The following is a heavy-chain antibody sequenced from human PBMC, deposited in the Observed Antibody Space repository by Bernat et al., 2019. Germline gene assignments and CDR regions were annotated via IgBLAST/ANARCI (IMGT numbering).Heavy chain of an antibody. J-gene: IGHJ4*02. CDR3: AKEDALYGGEDCYALDS. CDR2: ISGRGETDGDNT. D-gene: IGHD2-21*02. V-gene: IGHV3-23*01. Sequence: EVHLLESGGGLAQPGGSLRLSCATSGFTFSPYAMNWVRQAPGKGLEWASGISGRGETDGDNTRYAGSVKGRFTVSRDNSKSTLYLQMNNLGPEDTAGYYCAKEDALYGGEDCYALDSWGQGALVMVSS. CDR1: GFTFSPYA.